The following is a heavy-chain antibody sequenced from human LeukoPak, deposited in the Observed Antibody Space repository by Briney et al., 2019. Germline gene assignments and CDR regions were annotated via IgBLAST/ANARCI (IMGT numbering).Heavy chain of an antibody. CDR2: IYHSGST. Sequence: SETLSLTCTVSGYSISSGYYWGWIRQPPGKGLEWIGSIYHSGSTYYNPSLKSRVTISVDTSKNQFSLKLSSVTAADTAVYYCARLPYRKWELGIPHWGQGTLVTVSS. CDR1: GYSISSGYY. D-gene: IGHD1-26*01. CDR3: ARLPYRKWELGIPH. J-gene: IGHJ4*02. V-gene: IGHV4-38-2*02.